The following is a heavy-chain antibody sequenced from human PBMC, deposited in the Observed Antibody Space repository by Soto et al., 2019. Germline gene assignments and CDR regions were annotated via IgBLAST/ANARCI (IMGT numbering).Heavy chain of an antibody. Sequence: WASVKVSCKVSGYTLTELSMHWVRQAPGKGLEWMGGFDPEDGETIYAQKFQGRVTTTEDTSTDTAYMELSSLRSEDTAVYYCATTLRYFDWLPDYWGQGTLVTVSS. CDR1: GYTLTELS. CDR3: ATTLRYFDWLPDY. J-gene: IGHJ4*02. V-gene: IGHV1-24*01. D-gene: IGHD3-9*01. CDR2: FDPEDGET.